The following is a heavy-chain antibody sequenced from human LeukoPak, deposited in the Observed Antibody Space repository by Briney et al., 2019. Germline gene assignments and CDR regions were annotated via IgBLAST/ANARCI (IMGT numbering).Heavy chain of an antibody. CDR2: ISAYNGNT. V-gene: IGHV1-18*01. CDR3: ARGLKSSSSYYYYYYMDV. D-gene: IGHD6-13*01. Sequence: ASVKVSCKASGYTFTSYGISWVRQARGQGLEGMGWISAYNGNTNYAQKLQGRVTMTTDTSTSTAYMELRSLRSDDTAVYYCARGLKSSSSYYYYYYMDVWGKGTTVTVSS. J-gene: IGHJ6*03. CDR1: GYTFTSYG.